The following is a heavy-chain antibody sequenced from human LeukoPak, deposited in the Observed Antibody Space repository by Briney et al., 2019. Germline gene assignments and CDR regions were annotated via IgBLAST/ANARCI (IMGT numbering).Heavy chain of an antibody. D-gene: IGHD3-22*01. Sequence: GSLRLSCAASGFTFSSYSMNWVRQAPGKGLEWVSSISSSSSYIHYADSVKGRFTISRDNAKNSLYLQMNSLRAEDTAVYYCAREYYYDSSGYYYGYWGQGTLVTVSS. CDR1: GFTFSSYS. CDR3: AREYYYDSSGYYYGY. V-gene: IGHV3-21*04. J-gene: IGHJ4*02. CDR2: ISSSSSYI.